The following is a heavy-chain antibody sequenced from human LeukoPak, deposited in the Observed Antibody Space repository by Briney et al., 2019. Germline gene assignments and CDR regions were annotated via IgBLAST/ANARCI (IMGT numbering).Heavy chain of an antibody. J-gene: IGHJ4*02. D-gene: IGHD6-19*01. CDR1: GYTFTGYY. CDR3: ARDRVGSGWPRPYYFEF. V-gene: IGHV1-2*02. Sequence: ASVKVSCMPFGYTFTGYYIHWVRQAPGLGLEWMGWINPNTGATMYGQKFQGRVTLTRDTSIDTAYMELTNLRSDDTALYYCARDRVGSGWPRPYYFEFWGQGSLVTVSS. CDR2: INPNTGAT.